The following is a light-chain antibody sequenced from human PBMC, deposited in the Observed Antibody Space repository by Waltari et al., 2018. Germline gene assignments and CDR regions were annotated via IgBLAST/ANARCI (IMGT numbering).Light chain of an antibody. CDR1: QGIRKD. Sequence: AIQVTQSPSSLSASVGDRVTITCRESQGIRKDLGWYQQKPGKAPRLLIYAASNLESGVPSRFSGSGSGTDFTLSISSLQPEDFATYYCLQDFAYPRTFGQGTKVEIK. V-gene: IGKV1-6*01. CDR2: AAS. CDR3: LQDFAYPRT. J-gene: IGKJ1*01.